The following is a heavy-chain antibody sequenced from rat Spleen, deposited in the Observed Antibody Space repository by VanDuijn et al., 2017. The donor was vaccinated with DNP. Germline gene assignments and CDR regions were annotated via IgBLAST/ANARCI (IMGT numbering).Heavy chain of an antibody. J-gene: IGHJ2*01. V-gene: IGHV5-20*01. CDR3: STLNYYASLSGYFDY. CDR1: GFTFSDYN. D-gene: IGHD1-12*01. CDR2: ISASGGST. Sequence: EVRLVESGGGLVQPGRSLKLSCVASGFTFSDYNMAWVRQAPKKGLEWVASISASGGSTSYRDSVKGRFTISRDNTKSILYLQMDSLRSEDTATYYCSTLNYYASLSGYFDYWGQGVMVTVSS.